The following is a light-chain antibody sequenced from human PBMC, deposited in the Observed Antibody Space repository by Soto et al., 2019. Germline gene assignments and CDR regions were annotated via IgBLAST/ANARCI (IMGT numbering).Light chain of an antibody. CDR3: QSYDRSRGGSVL. CDR2: GDS. CDR1: SSNIGADFD. V-gene: IGLV1-40*01. J-gene: IGLJ7*01. Sequence: QSALTQPPSVSGAPGQRVTISCTGSSSNIGADFDVHWYQQHPGTAPRLLIYGDSDRPSGVPDRFSGSKSGTSASLVITGLQAEDEADYYCQSYDRSRGGSVLFGGGTQLTVL.